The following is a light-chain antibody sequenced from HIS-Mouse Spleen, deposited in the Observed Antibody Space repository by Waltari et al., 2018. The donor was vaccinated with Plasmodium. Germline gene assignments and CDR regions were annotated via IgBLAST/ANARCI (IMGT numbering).Light chain of an antibody. Sequence: EIVLTQSPATLSLSPGESATLSCRASQSVSRYLAWYQQKPGQAPRLLIYDASNRATGIPARFSGSGSGTDFTLTISSLEPEDFAVYYCQQRSNWITFGQGTRLEIK. J-gene: IGKJ5*01. V-gene: IGKV3-11*01. CDR2: DAS. CDR1: QSVSRY. CDR3: QQRSNWIT.